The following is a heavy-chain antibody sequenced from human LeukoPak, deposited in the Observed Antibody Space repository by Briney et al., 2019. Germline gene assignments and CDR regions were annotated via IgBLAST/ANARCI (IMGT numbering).Heavy chain of an antibody. Sequence: PSETLSLTCAVYGGSFSGYYWSWIRQPPGKGLEWIGEINHSGSTNYNPSLKSRVPISVDTSKNQFSLKLSSVTAADTAVYYCARRSWSRGLDYWGQGTLVTVSS. D-gene: IGHD3-10*01. CDR1: GGSFSGYY. J-gene: IGHJ4*02. CDR2: INHSGST. CDR3: ARRSWSRGLDY. V-gene: IGHV4-34*01.